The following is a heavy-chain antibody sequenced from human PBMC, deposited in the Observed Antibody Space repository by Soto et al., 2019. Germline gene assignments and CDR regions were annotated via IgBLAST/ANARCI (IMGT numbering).Heavy chain of an antibody. Sequence: QVQLQESGPGLVKPSETLSLTCTVSGGSISSYYWSWIRQPPGKGLEWIGYIYYSGSTNYNPSLKSRVTISVDTSKNQFSLKLSSVTAADTAAYYCARSLGGSSSWYYFDYWGQGTLVTVSS. CDR3: ARSLGGSSSWYYFDY. CDR1: GGSISSYY. D-gene: IGHD6-13*01. CDR2: IYYSGST. J-gene: IGHJ4*02. V-gene: IGHV4-59*01.